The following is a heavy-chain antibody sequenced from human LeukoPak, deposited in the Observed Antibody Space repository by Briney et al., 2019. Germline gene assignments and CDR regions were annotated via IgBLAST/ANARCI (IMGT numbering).Heavy chain of an antibody. CDR3: ARDPSDYSGYEGGTHWFDP. D-gene: IGHD5-12*01. J-gene: IGHJ5*02. V-gene: IGHV4-38-2*02. CDR1: GYSISSGYY. CDR2: IYHSGST. Sequence: SETLSLTCTVSGYSISSGYYWGWIRQPPGKGLEWIGSIYHSGSTYYNPSLKSRVTISVDTSKNQFSLKLSSVTAADTAVYYCARDPSDYSGYEGGTHWFDPWGQGTLVTVSS.